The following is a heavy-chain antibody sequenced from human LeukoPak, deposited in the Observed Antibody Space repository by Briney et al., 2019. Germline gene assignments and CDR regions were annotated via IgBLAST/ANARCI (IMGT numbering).Heavy chain of an antibody. D-gene: IGHD3-22*01. V-gene: IGHV4-59*01. CDR1: GGSISSYY. J-gene: IGHJ3*02. Sequence: PSETLSLTCTVSGGSISSYYWSWIRQPPGKGLEWIGYIYYSGSTNYNPSLKSRVTISVDTFKNQFSLKLSSVTAADTAVYYCARVIYDYYDSSGYSDAFDIWGQGTMVTVSS. CDR2: IYYSGST. CDR3: ARVIYDYYDSSGYSDAFDI.